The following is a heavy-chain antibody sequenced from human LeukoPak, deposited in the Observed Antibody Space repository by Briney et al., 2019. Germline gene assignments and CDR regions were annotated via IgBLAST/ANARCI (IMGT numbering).Heavy chain of an antibody. CDR1: GGTFSSYA. V-gene: IGHV1-69*04. J-gene: IGHJ3*02. CDR3: ARVDAQVATYDAFDI. Sequence: SVKVSCKASGGTFSSYAISWVRQAPGQGLEWMGRIIPILGIANYAQKFQGRVTITADKSTSTAYMELSSLRSEDTAVYYCARVDAQVATYDAFDIWGQGTMVTVSS. D-gene: IGHD5-12*01. CDR2: IIPILGIA.